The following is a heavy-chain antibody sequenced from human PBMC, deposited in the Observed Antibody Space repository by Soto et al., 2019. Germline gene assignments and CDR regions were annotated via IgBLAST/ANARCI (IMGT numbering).Heavy chain of an antibody. CDR1: GGSFSGYC. V-gene: IGHV4-34*01. Sequence: PSETRSLTCAVYGGSFSGYCWSGIRQPPGKGLGWIGEINHSGSTNYNPSLKSRVTISVDTSKNQFSLKLSSVTAADTAVYYCARFYYDSSGYYREDYYYYGMDVWGQGTTVTVSS. D-gene: IGHD3-22*01. CDR2: INHSGST. CDR3: ARFYYDSSGYYREDYYYYGMDV. J-gene: IGHJ6*02.